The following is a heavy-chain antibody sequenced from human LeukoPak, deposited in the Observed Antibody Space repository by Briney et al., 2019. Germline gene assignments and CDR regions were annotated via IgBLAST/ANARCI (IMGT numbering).Heavy chain of an antibody. CDR3: AKDPLAARGRDDAFDI. Sequence: PGGSLRLSCAASGFTFSSYGMHWVRQAPGKGLEWVAFIRYDGSNKYYADSVKGRFTISRDNSKNTLYLQMNSLRAEDTAVYYCAKDPLAARGRDDAFDIWGQGTMVTVSS. J-gene: IGHJ3*02. CDR1: GFTFSSYG. CDR2: IRYDGSNK. V-gene: IGHV3-30*02. D-gene: IGHD3-16*01.